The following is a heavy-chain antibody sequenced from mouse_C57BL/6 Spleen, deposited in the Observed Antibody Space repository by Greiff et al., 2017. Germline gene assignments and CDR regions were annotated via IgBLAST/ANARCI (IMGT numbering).Heavy chain of an antibody. CDR1: GYTFTEYT. J-gene: IGHJ1*03. CDR2: FYPGSGSI. D-gene: IGHD1-1*01. CDR3: ARHEGALYGLNWYFDV. V-gene: IGHV1-62-2*01. Sequence: QVQLKQSGAELVKPGASVKLSCKASGYTFTEYTIHWVKQRSGQGLEWIGWFYPGSGSIKYNEKFKDKATLTADKSSSTVYMELSRLTSEDSAVYFCARHEGALYGLNWYFDVWGTGTTVTVSS.